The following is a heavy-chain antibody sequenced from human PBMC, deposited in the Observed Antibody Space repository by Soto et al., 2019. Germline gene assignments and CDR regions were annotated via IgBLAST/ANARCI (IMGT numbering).Heavy chain of an antibody. CDR2: ISSTSIYT. CDR1: GFTFSDYY. Sequence: GGSLRLSCAASGFTFSDYYMSWIRQAPGKGLEWISYISSTSIYTNYADSVKGRFTISRDNAKNSLYLQMDSLTAEDTGVYYCARDGGEIIPAAIGGGYGMDVWGQGTTVTDSS. J-gene: IGHJ6*02. CDR3: ARDGGEIIPAAIGGGYGMDV. D-gene: IGHD2-2*01. V-gene: IGHV3-11*06.